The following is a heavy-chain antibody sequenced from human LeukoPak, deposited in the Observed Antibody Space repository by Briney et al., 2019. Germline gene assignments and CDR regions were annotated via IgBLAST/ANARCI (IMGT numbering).Heavy chain of an antibody. CDR1: GFTFSSYG. J-gene: IGHJ4*02. CDR2: IRYDGSNK. D-gene: IGHD2-2*01. V-gene: IGHV3-30*02. CDR3: ARNRACSSTSCYYFDY. Sequence: GGSLRLSCAASGFTFSSYGMHWVRQAPGKGLEWVAFIRYDGSNKYYADSVKGRFTISRDNSKNTLYLQMNSLRAEDTAVYYCARNRACSSTSCYYFDYWGQGTLVTVSS.